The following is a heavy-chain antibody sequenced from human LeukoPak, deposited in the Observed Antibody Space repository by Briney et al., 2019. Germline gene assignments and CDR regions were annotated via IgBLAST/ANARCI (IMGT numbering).Heavy chain of an antibody. V-gene: IGHV3-7*01. J-gene: IGHJ4*02. Sequence: GGSLRLSCAASGFPFSSHWLSWFRQSPGKGLEWVAHISHDGSEKHYVDSVKGRFTISRDNVRNSQFLQMNSLRVDDTAVYYCASGGGWVFFNWGQGTLVTVSS. CDR1: GFPFSSHW. CDR2: ISHDGSEK. CDR3: ASGGGWVFFN. D-gene: IGHD6-19*01.